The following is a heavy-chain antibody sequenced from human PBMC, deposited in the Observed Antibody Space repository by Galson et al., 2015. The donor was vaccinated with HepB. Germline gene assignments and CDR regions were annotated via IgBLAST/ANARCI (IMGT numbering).Heavy chain of an antibody. Sequence: SVKVSCQASGYTFTSSYMHWAPQAPRQGLEWMGIINPSGGSTSYAQKFQGRVTMTRDTSTSTVCMELSSLRSEDTAVYYCARAYYYDSSVRGRDGSFDPWGQGTLVTVSS. D-gene: IGHD3-22*01. CDR2: INPSGGST. CDR1: GYTFTSSY. CDR3: ARAYYYDSSVRGRDGSFDP. J-gene: IGHJ5*02. V-gene: IGHV1-46*01.